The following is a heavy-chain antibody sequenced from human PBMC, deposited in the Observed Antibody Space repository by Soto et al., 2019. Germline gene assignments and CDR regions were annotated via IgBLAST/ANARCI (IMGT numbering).Heavy chain of an antibody. CDR2: IIPIFGTA. D-gene: IGHD6-13*01. CDR1: GGTFSSYA. CDR3: EGYGVPLAGCMDV. J-gene: IGHJ6*02. Sequence: QVQLVQSGAEVKKPGSSVKVSCKASGGTFSSYAISWVRQAPGQGLEWMGGIIPIFGTANYAQKFQGRVTXSXDXXTSTGYMERSSLGWEDTAVYYCEGYGVPLAGCMDVWGQGTTVTVSS. V-gene: IGHV1-69*05.